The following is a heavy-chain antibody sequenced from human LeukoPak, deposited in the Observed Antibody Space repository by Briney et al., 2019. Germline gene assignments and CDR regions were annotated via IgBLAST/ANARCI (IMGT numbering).Heavy chain of an antibody. V-gene: IGHV1-2*02. CDR3: ARDAAYCGGDCYS. CDR2: INPNSGGT. Sequence: ASVKVSCKASGHTFTGYYMHWVRQAPGQGLEWMGWINPNSGGTNYAQKFQGRVTMTRDTSISTAYMELSRLRSDDTAVYYCARDAAYCGGDCYSWGQGTLVTVSS. CDR1: GHTFTGYY. D-gene: IGHD2-21*01. J-gene: IGHJ5*02.